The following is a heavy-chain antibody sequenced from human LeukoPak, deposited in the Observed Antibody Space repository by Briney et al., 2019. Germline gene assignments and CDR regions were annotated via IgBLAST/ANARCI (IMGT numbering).Heavy chain of an antibody. CDR1: GFTFSSYA. D-gene: IGHD6-13*01. V-gene: IGHV3-23*01. J-gene: IGHJ3*02. CDR3: AKEGSSSSPADDAFDI. Sequence: GGSLRLSCAASGFTFSSYAMSWVRQAPGKGLEWVSAISGSGGSTYYADSVKGRFTISRDNSKNTLYLQMNSLRAEDTAVYYCAKEGSSSSPADDAFDIWGQGTMVTVSS. CDR2: ISGSGGST.